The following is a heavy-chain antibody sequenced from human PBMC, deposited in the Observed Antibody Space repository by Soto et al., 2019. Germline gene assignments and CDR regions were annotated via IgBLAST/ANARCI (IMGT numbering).Heavy chain of an antibody. Sequence: SVKVSCKASGGTFSSYAISWVRQAPGQGLEWMGGIIPIFGTANYAQKFQGRVTITANESTSTAYMELSSLRSEDTAVYYCARFYGDYVWFDPWGQGTLVTVSS. D-gene: IGHD4-17*01. V-gene: IGHV1-69*13. CDR1: GGTFSSYA. J-gene: IGHJ5*02. CDR2: IIPIFGTA. CDR3: ARFYGDYVWFDP.